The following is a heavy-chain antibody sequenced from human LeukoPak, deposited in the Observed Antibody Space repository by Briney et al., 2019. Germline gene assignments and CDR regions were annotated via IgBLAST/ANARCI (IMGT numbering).Heavy chain of an antibody. D-gene: IGHD6-6*01. J-gene: IGHJ5*02. V-gene: IGHV5-51*01. CDR2: IYPGDSDT. Sequence: GESLKISCKGSGYSLTSYWIGWVRQMPGKGLEWMGIIYPGDSDTRYSPSFQGQVTISADKSISTAYLQWSSLKASDTAMYYCARSSSSDSDWFDPWGQGTQVTVSS. CDR1: GYSLTSYW. CDR3: ARSSSSDSDWFDP.